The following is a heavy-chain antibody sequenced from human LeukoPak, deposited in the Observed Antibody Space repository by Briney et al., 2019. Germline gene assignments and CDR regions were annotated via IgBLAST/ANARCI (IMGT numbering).Heavy chain of an antibody. J-gene: IGHJ4*02. CDR3: AKEYSSGWYPFDY. V-gene: IGHV3-23*01. Sequence: GGSLRLSCAASGFAFSNYGIHWVGQAPGKGLEWVSAISGSGGSTYYADSVKGRFTISRDNSKNTLYLQMNSLRAEDTAVYYCAKEYSSGWYPFDYWGQGTLVTVSS. CDR1: GFAFSNYG. D-gene: IGHD6-19*01. CDR2: ISGSGGST.